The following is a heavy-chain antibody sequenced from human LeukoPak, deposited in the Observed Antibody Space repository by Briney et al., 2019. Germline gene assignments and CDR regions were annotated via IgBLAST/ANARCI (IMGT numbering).Heavy chain of an antibody. CDR2: IRASSGT. CDR3: ARDLHNLGWVDP. V-gene: IGHV4-4*07. Sequence: QASETLSLTCTVSGDSITSFNWAWIRQPAGKGLEWMGQIRASSGTNYNPSLKSRLTMSVDTSKRQISLNLAYVTAADTAVYYCARDLHNLGWVDPWGQGILVIVSS. J-gene: IGHJ5*02. CDR1: GDSITSFN.